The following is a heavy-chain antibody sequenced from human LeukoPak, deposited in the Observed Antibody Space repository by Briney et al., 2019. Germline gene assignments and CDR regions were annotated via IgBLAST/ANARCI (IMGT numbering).Heavy chain of an antibody. Sequence: SVKVSCKAYGGTFSSYVISWVRQAPGQGLEWMGGIIPIFGTANYAQKFQGRVTITSEESTSTAYMELGSRRSEDTAVYYCATHMVRGVIGPPYYYYMDVWGKGTTVTVSS. J-gene: IGHJ6*03. V-gene: IGHV1-69*13. CDR1: GGTFSSYV. CDR3: ATHMVRGVIGPPYYYYMDV. D-gene: IGHD3-10*01. CDR2: IIPIFGTA.